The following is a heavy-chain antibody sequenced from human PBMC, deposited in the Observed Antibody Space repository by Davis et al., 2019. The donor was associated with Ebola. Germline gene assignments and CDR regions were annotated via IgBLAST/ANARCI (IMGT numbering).Heavy chain of an antibody. CDR3: ARNRAIGVAATRGYYYYYGMDV. D-gene: IGHD2-15*01. V-gene: IGHV3-7*01. Sequence: GESLKISCAASGFTFSSYWMSWVRQAPGKGLEWVANIKQDGSEKYYVDSVKGRFTISRDNAKNSLYLQMNSLRAEDTAVYYCARNRAIGVAATRGYYYYYGMDVWGQGTTVTVSS. CDR2: IKQDGSEK. J-gene: IGHJ6*02. CDR1: GFTFSSYW.